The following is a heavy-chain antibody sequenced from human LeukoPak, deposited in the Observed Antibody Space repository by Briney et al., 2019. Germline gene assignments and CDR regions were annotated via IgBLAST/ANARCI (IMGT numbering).Heavy chain of an antibody. CDR2: IRSKANSYAT. CDR1: GFTFSGSA. J-gene: IGHJ6*02. V-gene: IGHV3-73*01. CDR3: TRQGYGYGSYYYGMDV. D-gene: IGHD5-18*01. Sequence: GGSLRLSCAASGFTFSGSAMHWVRQASGKGLEWVGRIRSKANSYATAYAASVKGRFTISRDDSKNTAYLQMNSLKTEDTAVYYCTRQGYGYGSYYYGMDVWGQGTTVTVSS.